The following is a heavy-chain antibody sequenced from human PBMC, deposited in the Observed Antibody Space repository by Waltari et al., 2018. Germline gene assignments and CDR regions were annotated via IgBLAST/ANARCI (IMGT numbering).Heavy chain of an antibody. J-gene: IGHJ3*01. D-gene: IGHD5-12*01. CDR2: VYPGDSGT. Sequence: EVQLVQSGAEVKKPGESLKISCKGSGYSFTSYGIAWVRQVPGKGLEWMGVVYPGDSGTRYSPSFQGQVTISADKSISTAYLQWSSLKASDTAMYYCAVLGAVEMATSGAFDVWGQGTMVTVSS. CDR3: AVLGAVEMATSGAFDV. V-gene: IGHV5-51*01. CDR1: GYSFTSYG.